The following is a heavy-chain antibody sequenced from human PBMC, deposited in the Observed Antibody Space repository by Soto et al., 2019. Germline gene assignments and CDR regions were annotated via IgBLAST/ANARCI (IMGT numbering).Heavy chain of an antibody. CDR3: GRGDGRNFDY. V-gene: IGHV4-34*01. J-gene: IGHJ4*02. Sequence: PSETLSLTCAIYGGSFSGYYWSWLRQPPGKGLEWIGEINHSGSTNYNPSLKSRVTISADTSKNQFSLKLSSVTAADTAVYYCGRGDGRNFDYWGQGTLVTVSS. CDR1: GGSFSGYY. CDR2: INHSGST.